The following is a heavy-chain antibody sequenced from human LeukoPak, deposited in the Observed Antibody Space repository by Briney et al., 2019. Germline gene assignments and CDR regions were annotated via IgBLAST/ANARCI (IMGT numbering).Heavy chain of an antibody. D-gene: IGHD3-10*01. CDR2: ISNNGGRT. J-gene: IGHJ4*02. CDR1: GFTFSSHA. Sequence: GGSLRLSCAASGFTFSSHAMHWVRQAPGKGLEYVSAISNNGGRTYYANSVRGRFIISRDNSKNTLYLQMGSLRAEDMAVYYCARASGPFDYWGQGTLVTVSS. CDR3: ARASGPFDY. V-gene: IGHV3-64*01.